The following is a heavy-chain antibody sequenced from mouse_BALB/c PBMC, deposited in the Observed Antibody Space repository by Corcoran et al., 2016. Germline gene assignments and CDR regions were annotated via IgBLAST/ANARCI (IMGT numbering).Heavy chain of an antibody. CDR3: YYGSSYAMDY. Sequence: QVQLQQSGAELAKPGASVKMSCKASGYTFTSYWMHWVKQRPGQGLEWIGYINPSTGYTEYNQKLKDKATLTADKSSSTAYMQLSSLTSEDSAVYYCYYGSSYAMDYWGQGTSVTVSS. D-gene: IGHD1-1*01. V-gene: IGHV1-7*01. CDR1: GYTFTSYW. J-gene: IGHJ4*01. CDR2: INPSTGYT.